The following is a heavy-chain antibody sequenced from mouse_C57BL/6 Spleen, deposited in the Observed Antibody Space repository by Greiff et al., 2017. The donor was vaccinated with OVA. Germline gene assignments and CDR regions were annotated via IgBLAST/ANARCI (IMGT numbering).Heavy chain of an antibody. Sequence: QVQLQQPGAELVRPGSSVKLSCKASGCTFTSYWMHWVKQRPIQGLEWIGNIDPSDSETHYNQKFKDKATLTVDKSSSTAYMQLSSLTSEDSAVYYCARGRTGYLYYFDYWGQGTTLTVSS. V-gene: IGHV1-52*01. CDR1: GCTFTSYW. J-gene: IGHJ2*01. CDR2: IDPSDSET. D-gene: IGHD2-2*01. CDR3: ARGRTGYLYYFDY.